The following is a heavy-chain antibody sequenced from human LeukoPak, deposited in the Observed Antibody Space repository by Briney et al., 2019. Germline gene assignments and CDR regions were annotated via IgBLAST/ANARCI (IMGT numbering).Heavy chain of an antibody. V-gene: IGHV4-59*12. Sequence: SETLSLTCTVSGGSMSNYHWNWIRQPPGKGLEWIGYIHYTGSTDYSPSLESRVTISVDTSKNQFSLKLSSVTAADTAVYYCATGPLAVAGTRDSEFDPWGQGTLVTVSS. CDR3: ATGPLAVAGTRDSEFDP. CDR1: GGSMSNYH. J-gene: IGHJ5*02. CDR2: IHYTGST. D-gene: IGHD6-19*01.